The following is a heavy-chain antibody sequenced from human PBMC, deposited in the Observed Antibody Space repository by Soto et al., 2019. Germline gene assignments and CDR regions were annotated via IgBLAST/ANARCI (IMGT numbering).Heavy chain of an antibody. CDR1: GDTFNNHL. CDR3: ARGVAARVFDF. V-gene: IGHV1-69*13. J-gene: IGHJ4*02. D-gene: IGHD6-6*01. Sequence: SVKVSCKASGDTFNNHLIAWVRQAPGQGLEWMGGIVPMYGTPHFAQKFQDRVTITADESKSTAYMELSRLRSEDTAVYFCARGVAARVFDFWGQGTLVTVSS. CDR2: IVPMYGTP.